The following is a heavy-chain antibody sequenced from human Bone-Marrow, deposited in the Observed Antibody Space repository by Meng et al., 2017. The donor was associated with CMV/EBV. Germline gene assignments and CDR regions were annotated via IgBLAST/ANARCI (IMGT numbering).Heavy chain of an antibody. Sequence: SEPLSLTCTVSGGSISSSSYYWGWIRQPPGKGLEWIGSIYYSGSTYYNPSLKSRVTISVDTSKNQFSLKLSSVTAADTAVYYCARGYQRKLSIVGARRPRPGEYFQHWGQGTLVTVSS. CDR2: IYYSGST. J-gene: IGHJ1*01. D-gene: IGHD1-26*01. V-gene: IGHV4-39*07. CDR3: ARGYQRKLSIVGARRPRPGEYFQH. CDR1: GGSISSSSYY.